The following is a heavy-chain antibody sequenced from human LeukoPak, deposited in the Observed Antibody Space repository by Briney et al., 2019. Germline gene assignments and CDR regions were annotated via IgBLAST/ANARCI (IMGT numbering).Heavy chain of an antibody. CDR3: AREPYGGNLYYFDY. Sequence: GGSLRLSCAASGFTVSSNYMNWVRQAPGKGLEWVSVIYSGGSTYYADSVKGRFTISRDNSENTLYLQMNSLRAEDTAVYYCAREPYGGNLYYFDYWGQGTLVTVSS. D-gene: IGHD4-23*01. V-gene: IGHV3-53*01. CDR2: IYSGGST. CDR1: GFTVSSNY. J-gene: IGHJ4*02.